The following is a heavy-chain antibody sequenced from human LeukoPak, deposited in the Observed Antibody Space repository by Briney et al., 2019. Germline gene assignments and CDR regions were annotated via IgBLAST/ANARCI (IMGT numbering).Heavy chain of an antibody. V-gene: IGHV3-30*03. Sequence: GGSLRLSCAASGFTFSSYNMNWVRQAPGKGLEWVAVISYDGSNKYYADSVKGRFTISRDSSKNTLYLQMNSLRAEDTAVYYCARVWVLVHIDYWGQGTLVTVSS. CDR1: GFTFSSYN. CDR2: ISYDGSNK. CDR3: ARVWVLVHIDY. J-gene: IGHJ4*02. D-gene: IGHD2-8*02.